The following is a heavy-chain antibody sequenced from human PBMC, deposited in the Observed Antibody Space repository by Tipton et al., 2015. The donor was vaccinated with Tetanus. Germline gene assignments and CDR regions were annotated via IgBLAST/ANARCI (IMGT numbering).Heavy chain of an antibody. Sequence: TLSLTCTVSGDSTSRGGYFWNWIRQRPGEGPEWIGYIYYSGSTYYNPSLKSRVSMSVDTSQNQFFLNLTSVTAADTAVYYCARDQGGGRVVRLNWLDPWGQGTLVTVSS. CDR3: ARDQGGGRVVRLNWLDP. CDR1: GDSTSRGGYF. D-gene: IGHD6-6*01. V-gene: IGHV4-31*03. J-gene: IGHJ5*02. CDR2: IYYSGST.